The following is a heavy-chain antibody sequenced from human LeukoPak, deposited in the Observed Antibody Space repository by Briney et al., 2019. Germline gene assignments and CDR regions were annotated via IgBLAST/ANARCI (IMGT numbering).Heavy chain of an antibody. CDR3: ARKDVVLVDAVRYYYYGMDV. J-gene: IGHJ6*02. Sequence: ASVKVSCKASGYTFISYYMHWVRHAPGQGLEWMGIINTSGGSTSYAQKFQDRVTMTRDTSTSTVYMELSSLKSEDTAVYYCARKDVVLVDAVRYYYYGMDVWGQGTTVTVSS. CDR1: GYTFISYY. V-gene: IGHV1-46*01. CDR2: INTSGGST. D-gene: IGHD2-15*01.